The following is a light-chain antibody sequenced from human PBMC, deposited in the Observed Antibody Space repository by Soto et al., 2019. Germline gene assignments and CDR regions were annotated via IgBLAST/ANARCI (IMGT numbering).Light chain of an antibody. CDR3: PQSYRSPYT. J-gene: IGKJ2*01. Sequence: IQMTQSPSSLSASVGDSVTVTCRASQSINIYLNWYQQKPGKAPPLLIYGASSLQSGVPSRFTGGGSRTDFTLTISSLQPEDFATYYCPQSYRSPYTFGQGTKLEIK. CDR2: GAS. V-gene: IGKV1-39*01. CDR1: QSINIY.